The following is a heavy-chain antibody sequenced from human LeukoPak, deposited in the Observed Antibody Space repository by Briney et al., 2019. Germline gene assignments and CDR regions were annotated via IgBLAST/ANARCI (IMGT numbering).Heavy chain of an antibody. CDR3: ASGKGCSSTSCYNGLPFDY. J-gene: IGHJ4*02. V-gene: IGHV3-30*02. Sequence: GGSLRLSCAVSGFTFSSYGMHWVRQAPGKGLEWVAFIRYDGSNKYYADSVKGRFTISRDNSKNTLYLQMNSLRTEDTAVYYCASGKGCSSTSCYNGLPFDYWGQGTLVTVSS. D-gene: IGHD2-2*02. CDR2: IRYDGSNK. CDR1: GFTFSSYG.